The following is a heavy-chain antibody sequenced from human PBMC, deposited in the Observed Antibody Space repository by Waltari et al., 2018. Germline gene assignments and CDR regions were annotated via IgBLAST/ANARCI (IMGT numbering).Heavy chain of an antibody. CDR3: ARVWRYCSGGSCYQAGYFDY. V-gene: IGHV4-38-2*01. D-gene: IGHD2-15*01. Sequence: QVQLQESGPGLVKPSETLSLTCAVSGYSISRGYYWGWIRQPPGQGLEWIGSIYHSGSTYYNPSLKSRVTISVDTSKNQFSLKLSSVTAADTAVYYCARVWRYCSGGSCYQAGYFDYWGQGTLVTVSS. J-gene: IGHJ4*02. CDR1: GYSISRGYY. CDR2: IYHSGST.